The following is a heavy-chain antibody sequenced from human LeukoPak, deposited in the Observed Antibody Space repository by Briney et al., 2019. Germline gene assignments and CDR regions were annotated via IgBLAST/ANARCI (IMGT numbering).Heavy chain of an antibody. CDR3: AREDTAMWGYYYGMDV. CDR2: ISGSGGST. Sequence: PGGSLRLSCAASGFTFSSYAMSWVRQAPGKGLEWVSAISGSGGSTYYADSVKGRFTISRDNAKNSLYLQMNSLRAEDTAVYYCAREDTAMWGYYYGMDVWGQGTTVTVSS. D-gene: IGHD5-18*01. CDR1: GFTFSSYA. J-gene: IGHJ6*02. V-gene: IGHV3-23*01.